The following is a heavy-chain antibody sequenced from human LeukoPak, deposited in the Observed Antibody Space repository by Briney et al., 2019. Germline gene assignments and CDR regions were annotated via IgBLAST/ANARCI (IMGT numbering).Heavy chain of an antibody. D-gene: IGHD1-26*01. J-gene: IGHJ4*02. CDR3: ARDTGIVGATDY. Sequence: GGSLRLSCTASGFTFSTYAMSWVRQAPGKGLEWVSSISGSAYRTYYADSVKGRFTVSWDSSKNTLYLQMNSLRAEDTAVYYCARDTGIVGATDYWGQGTLVTVSS. CDR2: ISGSAYRT. CDR1: GFTFSTYA. V-gene: IGHV3-23*01.